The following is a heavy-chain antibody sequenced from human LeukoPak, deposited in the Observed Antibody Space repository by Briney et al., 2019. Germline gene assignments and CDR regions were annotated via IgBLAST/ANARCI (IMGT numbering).Heavy chain of an antibody. CDR1: GGSISSGGYY. V-gene: IGHV4-31*03. CDR3: ARSAGVSRITMVRGVTKFDY. Sequence: PSETLSPTCTVSGGSISSGGYYWSWIRQHPGKGLEWIGYIYYSGSTYYNPSLKSRVTISVDTSKNQFSLKLSSVTAADTAVYYCARSAGVSRITMVRGVTKFDYWGQGTLVTVSS. J-gene: IGHJ4*02. D-gene: IGHD3-10*01. CDR2: IYYSGST.